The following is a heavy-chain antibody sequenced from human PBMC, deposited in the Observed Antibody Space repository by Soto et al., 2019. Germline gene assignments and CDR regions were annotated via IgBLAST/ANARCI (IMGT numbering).Heavy chain of an antibody. CDR3: AREKDSSGCLGLDY. V-gene: IGHV1-18*01. CDR1: GYTFTSYG. CDR2: IRAYNGNT. D-gene: IGHD6-19*01. J-gene: IGHJ4*02. Sequence: GASVKVSCKASGYTFTSYGISWVRQAPGQGLEWMGWIRAYNGNTNYAQKLQGRVTMTTDTSTSTAYMELRSLRSDDTAVYYCAREKDSSGCLGLDYWGLGTLVTVSS.